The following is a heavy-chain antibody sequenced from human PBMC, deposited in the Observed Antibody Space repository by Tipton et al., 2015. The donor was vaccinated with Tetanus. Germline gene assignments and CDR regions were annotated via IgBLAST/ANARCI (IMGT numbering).Heavy chain of an antibody. Sequence: TLSLTCTVSGGSVSSGSYYWSWIRQPPGKGLEWIGYIYYSGSTNYNPSLKSRVTISVDTSKNQFSLKLSSVTAADTAVYYCAAAALLSVDYWGQGTLVTVSS. CDR1: GGSVSSGSYY. J-gene: IGHJ4*02. CDR3: AAAALLSVDY. V-gene: IGHV4-61*01. D-gene: IGHD2/OR15-2a*01. CDR2: IYYSGST.